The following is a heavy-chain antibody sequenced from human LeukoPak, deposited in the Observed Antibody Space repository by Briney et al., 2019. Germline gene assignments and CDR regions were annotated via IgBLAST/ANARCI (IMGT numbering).Heavy chain of an antibody. CDR2: IIPIFGTA. CDR1: GGTFSSYA. Sequence: GASVKVSCKASGGTFSSYAISWVRQAPGQGLEWMGGIIPIFGTANYAQKFQGRVTITADKSTSTAYMELSSLRSEDTAVYYCARDGGYSYTDAFDIWGQGTMVTVSS. J-gene: IGHJ3*02. CDR3: ARDGGYSYTDAFDI. V-gene: IGHV1-69*06. D-gene: IGHD5-18*01.